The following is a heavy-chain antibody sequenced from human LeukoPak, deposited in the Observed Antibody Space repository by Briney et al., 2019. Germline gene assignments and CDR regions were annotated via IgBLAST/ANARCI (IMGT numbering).Heavy chain of an antibody. D-gene: IGHD6-13*01. J-gene: IGHJ5*02. V-gene: IGHV4-39*01. CDR3: ARHAWDSSLNWFAP. CDR2: IYYSGST. Sequence: SETLSLTCTVSGGSISSSSYYWGGIRQPPGKGLEWIGSIYYSGSTYYNPSLKSRVTISVDTSKNQFSLKLSSVTAADTAVYYCARHAWDSSLNWFAPWGQGTLVTVSS. CDR1: GGSISSSSYY.